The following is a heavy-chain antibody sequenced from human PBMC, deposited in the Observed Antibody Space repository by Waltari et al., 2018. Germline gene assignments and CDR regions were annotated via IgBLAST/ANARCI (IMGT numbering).Heavy chain of an antibody. J-gene: IGHJ4*02. CDR1: GGTFSSYA. CDR3: ARGAVGITIFGVVQ. V-gene: IGHV1-69*05. CDR2: IIRIFGTE. D-gene: IGHD3-3*01. Sequence: QVQLVQSGAEVKKPGSSVKVSCKASGGTFSSYAISWVRQAPGQGLEWMGWIIRIFGTENYEQKLQGRVTMTTDECTSTDYMELSSLRSEDTAVYYCARGAVGITIFGVVQWGQGTLVTVSS.